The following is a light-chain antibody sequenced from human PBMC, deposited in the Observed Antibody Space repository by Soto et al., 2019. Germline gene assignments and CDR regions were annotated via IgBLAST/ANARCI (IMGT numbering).Light chain of an antibody. J-gene: IGKJ2*01. V-gene: IGKV3-15*01. Sequence: EIVMTQSPATLSVSPGERATLSCRASQNVSNNLAWYQQKPGQAPRLLIFGASTRATGIPARFSGSGSGTEFTLTISSLQSEDFAVYYCQQYNNWPPNTFGQGTKLEIK. CDR2: GAS. CDR1: QNVSNN. CDR3: QQYNNWPPNT.